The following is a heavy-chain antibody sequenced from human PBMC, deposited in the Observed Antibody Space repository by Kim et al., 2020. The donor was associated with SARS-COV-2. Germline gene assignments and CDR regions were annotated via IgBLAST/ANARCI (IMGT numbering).Heavy chain of an antibody. CDR1: GFTFSSYA. J-gene: IGHJ4*02. V-gene: IGHV3-23*01. Sequence: GGSLRLSCAASGFTFSSYAMSWVRQAPGKGLEWVSGISGSGGSTYYADSVKGRFTISRDNSKNTLYLQMNSLRAEDTAGYYCARAGRGGYSGYELDYWGQGTLVTVSS. D-gene: IGHD5-12*01. CDR2: ISGSGGST. CDR3: ARAGRGGYSGYELDY.